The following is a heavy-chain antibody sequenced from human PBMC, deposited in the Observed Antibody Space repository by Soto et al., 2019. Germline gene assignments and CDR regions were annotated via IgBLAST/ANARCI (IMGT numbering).Heavy chain of an antibody. D-gene: IGHD1-26*01. V-gene: IGHV3-23*01. J-gene: IGHJ4*02. Sequence: GGSLRLSCAASGFTFSDYAMTWVRQAPGKGLEWVSAISGNGASTYYADSVKDRFTISRDNSKNTLYLQMNSLRAEDTAVYYCAKESGRYARYYFDYWGQGALVTVSS. CDR1: GFTFSDYA. CDR3: AKESGRYARYYFDY. CDR2: ISGNGAST.